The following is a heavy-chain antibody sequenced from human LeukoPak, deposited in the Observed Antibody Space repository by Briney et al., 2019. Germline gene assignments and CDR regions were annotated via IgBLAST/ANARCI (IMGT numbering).Heavy chain of an antibody. CDR2: ITSSSSYI. D-gene: IGHD3-10*01. CDR1: GFTFSSYS. Sequence: GGSLRLSCAASGFTFSSYSMNWVRQSPGKGLEWVSSITSSSSYIYYADSVKGRFTISRDNAKNSLYLQMNSLRADDTAVYYCAKSYLRSGELSHFDYWGQGTLVTVSS. V-gene: IGHV3-21*01. CDR3: AKSYLRSGELSHFDY. J-gene: IGHJ4*02.